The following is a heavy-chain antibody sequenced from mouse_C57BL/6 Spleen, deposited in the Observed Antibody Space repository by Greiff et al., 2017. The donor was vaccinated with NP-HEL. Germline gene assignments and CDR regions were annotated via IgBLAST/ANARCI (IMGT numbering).Heavy chain of an antibody. CDR1: GYTFTSYW. J-gene: IGHJ4*01. CDR3: ASKDYDDAMDY. V-gene: IGHV1-64*01. CDR2: IHPNSGST. Sequence: QVQLQQPGAELVKPGASVKLSCKASGYTFTSYWMHWVKQRPGQGLEWIGMIHPNSGSTNYNEKFKSKATLTVDKSSSTAYMQLSSLTSEDSAVYYSASKDYDDAMDYWGQGTSVTVSS. D-gene: IGHD2-4*01.